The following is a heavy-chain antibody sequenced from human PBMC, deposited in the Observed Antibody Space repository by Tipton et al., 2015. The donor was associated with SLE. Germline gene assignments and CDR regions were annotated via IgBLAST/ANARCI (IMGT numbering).Heavy chain of an antibody. CDR2: INHSGST. J-gene: IGHJ4*02. CDR3: ARGRGASNLDY. V-gene: IGHV4-34*01. CDR1: GGSFSGYY. Sequence: TLSLTCVVYGGSFSGYYWSWIRQPPGKGLEWIGEINHSGSTNYNPSLKSRVTISVDPSKNQFSLKLSSVTAADTAVYYCARGRGASNLDYWGQGTLVTVSS.